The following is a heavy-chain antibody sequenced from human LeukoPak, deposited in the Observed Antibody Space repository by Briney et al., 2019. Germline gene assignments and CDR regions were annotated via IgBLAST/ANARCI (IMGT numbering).Heavy chain of an antibody. CDR3: ARGPYGSGISNWFDP. V-gene: IGHV4-4*07. CDR2: IYTSGST. Sequence: PSETLSLTCTVSGGSISSYYWSWIRQPAGKGLEWIGRIYTSGSTNYNPSLKSRVTMSVDTSKNHLSLKLSSVTTADTAVYYCARGPYGSGISNWFDPRGQGTLVTVSS. J-gene: IGHJ5*02. D-gene: IGHD3-10*01. CDR1: GGSISSYY.